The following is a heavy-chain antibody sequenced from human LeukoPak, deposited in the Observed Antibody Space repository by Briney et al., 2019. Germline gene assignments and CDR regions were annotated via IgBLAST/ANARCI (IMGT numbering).Heavy chain of an antibody. Sequence: GSSVKVSCKASGGTFSSYAISWVRQAPGQRLEWMGGIIPIFGTANYAQKFQGRVTITTDESTSTAYMELSSLRSEDTAVYYCARGSVAVAGNWFDPWGQGTLVTVSS. CDR2: IIPIFGTA. V-gene: IGHV1-69*05. D-gene: IGHD6-19*01. CDR1: GGTFSSYA. J-gene: IGHJ5*02. CDR3: ARGSVAVAGNWFDP.